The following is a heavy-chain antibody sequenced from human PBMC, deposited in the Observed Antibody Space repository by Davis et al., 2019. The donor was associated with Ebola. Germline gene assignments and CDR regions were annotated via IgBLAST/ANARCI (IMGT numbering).Heavy chain of an antibody. D-gene: IGHD3-16*01. CDR2: MNPNSGNT. Sequence: ASVKVSCKASGGTFSSYAVSWVRQATGQGLEWMGWMNPNSGNTGYAQKFQGRVTMTRNTSISTAYMELSSLRSEDTAVYYCARFEGRSYYYGMDVWGQGTTVTVSS. V-gene: IGHV1-8*02. CDR1: GGTFSSYA. J-gene: IGHJ6*02. CDR3: ARFEGRSYYYGMDV.